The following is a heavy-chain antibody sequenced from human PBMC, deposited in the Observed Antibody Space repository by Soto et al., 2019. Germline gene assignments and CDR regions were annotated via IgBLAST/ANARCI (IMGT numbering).Heavy chain of an antibody. CDR3: ARHHGPTTSENWFDP. CDR1: GYTSFTYD. Sequence: QVHLVQSGVEVKTPGASVKVSCQASGYTSFTYDISWVRQAPGQGLEWMGWISTYSGDTKYAQKFQGRVTMTTDTSTTTAYLELRSLRSDDTAVYYCARHHGPTTSENWFDPWGQGPLVTVSS. D-gene: IGHD5-12*01. V-gene: IGHV1-18*01. J-gene: IGHJ5*02. CDR2: ISTYSGDT.